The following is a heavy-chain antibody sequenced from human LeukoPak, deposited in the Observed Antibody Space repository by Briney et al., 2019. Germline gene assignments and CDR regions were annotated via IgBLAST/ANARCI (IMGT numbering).Heavy chain of an antibody. CDR2: IYYSGST. CDR3: ARDKPFGDCADS. D-gene: IGHD2-21*02. J-gene: IGHJ4*02. V-gene: IGHV4-61*01. Sequence: SETLSLTCTVSGGSVSSGSYYWSWIRQPPGKGLEWIGYIYYSGSTNYNPSLKSRVTISVDTSKNQFSLKLSSVTAEDTAVYYCARDKPFGDCADSWGQGTLVTVSS. CDR1: GGSVSSGSYY.